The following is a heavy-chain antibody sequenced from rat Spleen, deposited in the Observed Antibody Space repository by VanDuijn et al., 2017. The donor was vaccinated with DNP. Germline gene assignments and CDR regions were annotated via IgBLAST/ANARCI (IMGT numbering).Heavy chain of an antibody. D-gene: IGHD1-11*01. J-gene: IGHJ3*01. CDR2: IIYASGMT. CDR3: AKPASYGGYWFAY. CDR1: GFTFNGYN. V-gene: IGHV5S10*01. Sequence: EVQLVESGGDLVQPGRSLKVSCVASGFTFNGYNMAWVRQAPMKGLEWVATIIYASGMTYYRDAVKGRFTISRDYARSTLYLQMDSLRSEDTATYYCAKPASYGGYWFAYWGQGTLVSVSS.